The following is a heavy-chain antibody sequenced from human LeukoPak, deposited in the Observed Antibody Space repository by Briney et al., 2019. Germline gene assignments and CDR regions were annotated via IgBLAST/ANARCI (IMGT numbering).Heavy chain of an antibody. D-gene: IGHD3-22*01. V-gene: IGHV4-61*02. CDR3: ASQGDSSGYYYDVAFDI. CDR1: GASISSGDYY. CDR2: IYTRGST. J-gene: IGHJ3*02. Sequence: SSETLSLTCTVSGASISSGDYYWNWIRQPAGKGLEWIGRIYTRGSTNYNPSLKSRVTISIDTSKTQFSLSLSSVTAADTAVYYCASQGDSSGYYYDVAFDIWGQGTMVTVSS.